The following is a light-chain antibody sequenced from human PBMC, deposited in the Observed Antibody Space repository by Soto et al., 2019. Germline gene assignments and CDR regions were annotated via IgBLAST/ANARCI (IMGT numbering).Light chain of an antibody. V-gene: IGKV3-20*01. Sequence: EIVLTHSPGTLSLSPCERATLSCSASQSVSSSYLAWYQQKPGQAPRLLIYGASSRATGIPDRFSGSGSGTDFTLTISRLEPEDFAVYYCQQYGSSPWTFGQGTKVDIK. CDR2: GAS. CDR1: QSVSSSY. CDR3: QQYGSSPWT. J-gene: IGKJ1*01.